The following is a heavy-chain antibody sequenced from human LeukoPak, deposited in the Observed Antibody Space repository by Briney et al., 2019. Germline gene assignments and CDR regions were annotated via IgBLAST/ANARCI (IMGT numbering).Heavy chain of an antibody. V-gene: IGHV1-69*13. Sequence: GASVKVSCKASGGTSSSYAISWVRQAPGQGLEWMGGIIPIFGTANYAQKFQGRVTITADESTSTAYMELSSLRSEDTAVYYCARAGSTVTANIDYWGQGTLVTVSS. CDR1: GGTSSSYA. CDR2: IIPIFGTA. D-gene: IGHD4-17*01. J-gene: IGHJ4*02. CDR3: ARAGSTVTANIDY.